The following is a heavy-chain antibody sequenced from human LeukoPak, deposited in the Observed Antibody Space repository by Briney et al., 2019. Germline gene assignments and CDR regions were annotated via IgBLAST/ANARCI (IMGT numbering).Heavy chain of an antibody. V-gene: IGHV3-7*01. CDR3: AGYTTRGNPWDY. D-gene: IGHD4-23*01. CDR1: GFTVSSNS. CDR2: IHQDGSEK. J-gene: IGHJ4*02. Sequence: PGGSLRLSCTVSGFTVSSNSMSWVRQAPGKGLEWVANIHQDGSEKYYVDSVKGRFSISRDNAKNSLYLQMNSLRAEDTAVYYCAGYTTRGNPWDYWGQGTLVTVSS.